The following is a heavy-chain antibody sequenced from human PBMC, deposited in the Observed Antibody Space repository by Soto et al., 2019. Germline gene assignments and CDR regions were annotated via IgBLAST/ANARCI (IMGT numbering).Heavy chain of an antibody. CDR1: WLTLHSQG. Sequence: PWGRLVLHCGSSWLTLHSQGKHWVRQAPGKGAEGVGIISYDGSHKLYADSVKGRFTISRDNSKNTLDLQMNSLRAEDTAVYYCAKDLLYYDFWSGYWGERNYYYYYGMDVWGQGTTVTVSS. J-gene: IGHJ6*02. CDR3: AKDLLYYDFWSGYWGERNYYYYYGMDV. D-gene: IGHD3-3*01. CDR2: ISYDGSHK. V-gene: IGHV3-30*18.